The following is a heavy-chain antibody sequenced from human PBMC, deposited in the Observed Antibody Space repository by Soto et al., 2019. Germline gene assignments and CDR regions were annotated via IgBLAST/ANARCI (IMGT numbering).Heavy chain of an antibody. CDR2: ISAYNGNT. D-gene: IGHD5-12*01. CDR3: ARIPPDGGYSGYPLTY. Sequence: QVPLVQSGAEVKKPGASVKVSCKASGYTFTSYGISWVRQAPGQGLEWMGWISAYNGNTNYAQKLQGRVTMTTDTSTSTADMELRSLRSDDTAVYYCARIPPDGGYSGYPLTYWGQGTLVTVSS. CDR1: GYTFTSYG. J-gene: IGHJ4*02. V-gene: IGHV1-18*01.